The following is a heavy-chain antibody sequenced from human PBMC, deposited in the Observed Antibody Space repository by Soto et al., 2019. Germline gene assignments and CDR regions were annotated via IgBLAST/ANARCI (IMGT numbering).Heavy chain of an antibody. D-gene: IGHD3-3*01. J-gene: IGHJ3*02. CDR2: IYYSGRT. CDR3: ARHFDIFGVLPSHAFDI. V-gene: IGHV4-39*01. CDR1: GGSISSTSFY. Sequence: PSETLSLTCTVSGGSISSTSFYWGWIRQPPGKGLEWIGSIYYSGRTYHNPPLKSRVTISVDTSRNQFSLKLSSVTAADTAVYYCARHFDIFGVLPSHAFDIWGQGTMVTVSS.